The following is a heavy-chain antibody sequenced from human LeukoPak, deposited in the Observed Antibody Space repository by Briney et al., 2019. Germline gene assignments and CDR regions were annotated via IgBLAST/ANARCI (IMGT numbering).Heavy chain of an antibody. D-gene: IGHD3-10*01. Sequence: GGSLRLSCAASGXTFSSYSMTWVRQAPGKGLEWVSSISSSSSYIYYADSVKGRFTISRDNAKNSLYLQMNSLRAEDTAVYYCARDGSGSYFPNWFDPWGQGTLVTVSS. CDR1: GXTFSSYS. J-gene: IGHJ5*02. V-gene: IGHV3-21*01. CDR2: ISSSSSYI. CDR3: ARDGSGSYFPNWFDP.